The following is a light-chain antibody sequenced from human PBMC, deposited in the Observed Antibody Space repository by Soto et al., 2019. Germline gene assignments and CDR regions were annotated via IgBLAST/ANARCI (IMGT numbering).Light chain of an antibody. CDR2: AAS. Sequence: DIQMTQSPSSLSASVGDTVTITCRASQGIIDYLAWYQQRPGRVPRLLIYAASTLHTGVPSRFSGSGAGTDFTLTISSLQPEDVATYYGQQYDTAPQTFGPGTKVEIK. J-gene: IGKJ1*01. CDR3: QQYDTAPQT. CDR1: QGIIDY. V-gene: IGKV1-27*01.